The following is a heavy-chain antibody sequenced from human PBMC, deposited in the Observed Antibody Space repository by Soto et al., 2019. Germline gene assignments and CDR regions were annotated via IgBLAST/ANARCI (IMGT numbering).Heavy chain of an antibody. V-gene: IGHV1-69*13. D-gene: IGHD3-3*01. CDR1: GGTFSSYA. Sequence: EASVKVSCKASGGTFSSYAISWVRQAPGQGLEWMGGIIPIFGTANYAQKFQGRVTITADESTSTAYMELSSLRSEDTAVYYCARVGEDFWSGYSQEPYYYYGMDVWGQGTTVTVSS. CDR3: ARVGEDFWSGYSQEPYYYYGMDV. CDR2: IIPIFGTA. J-gene: IGHJ6*02.